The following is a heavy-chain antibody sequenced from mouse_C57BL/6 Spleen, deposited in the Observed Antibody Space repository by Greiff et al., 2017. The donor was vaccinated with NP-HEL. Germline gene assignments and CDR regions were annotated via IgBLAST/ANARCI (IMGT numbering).Heavy chain of an antibody. D-gene: IGHD4-1*02. CDR3: ARPLDPTGTNYAMDY. CDR2: INPNYGTT. J-gene: IGHJ4*01. V-gene: IGHV1-39*01. CDR1: GYSFTDYN. Sequence: EVQLVESGPELVKPGASVKISCKASGYSFTDYNMNWVKQSNGKSLEWIGVINPNYGTTSYNQKFKGKATLTVDQSSSTAYMQLNSLTSEDSAVYYCARPLDPTGTNYAMDYWGQGTSVTVSS.